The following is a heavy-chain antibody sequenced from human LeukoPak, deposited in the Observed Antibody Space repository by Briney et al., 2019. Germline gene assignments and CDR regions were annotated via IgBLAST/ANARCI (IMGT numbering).Heavy chain of an antibody. V-gene: IGHV1-2*06. CDR1: GYTFTGYY. Sequence: ASVKVSCKASGYTFTGYYMHWVRQAPGQGLEWMGRINPNSGGTNYAQKFQGRVTMTRDTSISTAYMELSRLRSDDTAAYYCARTNGDYYAFDIWGQGTMVTVSS. CDR3: ARTNGDYYAFDI. J-gene: IGHJ3*02. D-gene: IGHD4-17*01. CDR2: INPNSGGT.